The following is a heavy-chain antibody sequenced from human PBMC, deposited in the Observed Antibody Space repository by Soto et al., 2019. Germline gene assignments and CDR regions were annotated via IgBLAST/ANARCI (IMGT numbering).Heavy chain of an antibody. J-gene: IGHJ4*02. V-gene: IGHV1-18*04. D-gene: IGHD3-22*01. CDR1: GYSFTSYG. CDR2: ISGHNGNT. Sequence: ASVKVSCKASGYSFTSYGISWVRRAPGQGPEWMGWISGHNGNTNHPQSLQGRVTMTTDTSWNTAYMELRSLRSDDTAVYYCARHRFNYYDDTVYYYFDYWGQRTLVTVSS. CDR3: ARHRFNYYDDTVYYYFDY.